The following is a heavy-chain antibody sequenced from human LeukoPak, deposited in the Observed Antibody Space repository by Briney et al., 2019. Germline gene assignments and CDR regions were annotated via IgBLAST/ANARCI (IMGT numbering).Heavy chain of an antibody. V-gene: IGHV3-48*03. D-gene: IGHD5-18*01. J-gene: IGHJ4*02. CDR1: RFTFSSYE. Sequence: LSGGSLRLSCAASRFTFSSYEMNWVRQAPGKGLEWVSYISSSGSTIYYADSVKGRFTISRDNAKNSLYLQMNSLRAEDTAVYYCARDQSVWLVGYFDYWGQGTLVTVS. CDR3: ARDQSVWLVGYFDY. CDR2: ISSSGSTI.